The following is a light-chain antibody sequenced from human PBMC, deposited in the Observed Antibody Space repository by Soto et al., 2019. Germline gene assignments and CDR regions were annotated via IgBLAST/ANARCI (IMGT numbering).Light chain of an antibody. CDR1: QSLLDPDDGNVY. CDR2: TVS. Sequence: VLMTQTPLSLPVTPGDPASISCRSNQSLLDPDDGNVYLDWYLQKPGRSPQLLVYTVSYRASGVSDRCSARVSDTDFTLKISRVEADDVGVYYCMQRLEFPHTFGGGTKLEIK. V-gene: IGKV2-40*01. CDR3: MQRLEFPHT. J-gene: IGKJ4*01.